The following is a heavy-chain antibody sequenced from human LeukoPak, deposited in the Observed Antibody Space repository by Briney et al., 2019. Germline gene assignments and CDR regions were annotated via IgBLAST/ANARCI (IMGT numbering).Heavy chain of an antibody. CDR1: GFIASSNY. J-gene: IGHJ4*02. V-gene: IGHV3-53*01. CDR2: IYSGGST. D-gene: IGHD6-19*01. Sequence: GGSVRLSCTASGFIASSNYMSWVRQAPGKGLEWVSLIYSGGSTYYADSVMGRSTISRDKSNNTLYLQMNSLRAEDTAVYYCAGAWSVFDYWGQGTLVTVSS. CDR3: AGAWSVFDY.